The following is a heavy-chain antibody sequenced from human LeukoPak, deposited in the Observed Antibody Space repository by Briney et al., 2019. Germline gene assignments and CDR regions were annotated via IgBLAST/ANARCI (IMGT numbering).Heavy chain of an antibody. CDR1: GFTFSSYS. V-gene: IGHV3-21*01. CDR2: ISSSSSYI. CDR3: ARGAANSYYFDY. Sequence: GGSRRLSCAAFGFTFSSYSVNWVRQAPGKGLEWVSSISSSSSYIYYTDSVKGRFTISRDNAKNSLYLQMNSLRAEDTAVYYCARGAANSYYFDYWGQGTLVTVSS. J-gene: IGHJ4*02. D-gene: IGHD2-15*01.